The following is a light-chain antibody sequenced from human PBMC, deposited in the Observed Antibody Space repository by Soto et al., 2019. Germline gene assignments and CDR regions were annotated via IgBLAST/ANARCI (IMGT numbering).Light chain of an antibody. J-gene: IGKJ1*01. Sequence: DIVMTQSPSTLSASVGDRVTITCRASQTIRRWLAWYQQRPGKAPKVLIYDASTLESGVPARFSGSGSETEFTLTISSLQPEDSATYYCQHYNSDPWTLGQGTKVEIK. CDR3: QHYNSDPWT. CDR2: DAS. V-gene: IGKV1-5*01. CDR1: QTIRRW.